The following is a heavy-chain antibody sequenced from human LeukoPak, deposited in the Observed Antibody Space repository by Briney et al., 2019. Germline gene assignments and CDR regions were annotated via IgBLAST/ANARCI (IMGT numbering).Heavy chain of an antibody. CDR1: GFTFSSYA. CDR3: AKDRYYDSSGYYYAYFDY. D-gene: IGHD3-22*01. V-gene: IGHV3-23*01. CDR2: ISGSGGST. Sequence: PGGSLRLSCAASGFTFSSYAMSWVRQAPGKGLEWVSAISGSGGSTYYADSVKGRFTISRDNSKNTLYLQMNSLRAEDTAVYYCAKDRYYDSSGYYYAYFDYWGQGTLVTVSS. J-gene: IGHJ4*02.